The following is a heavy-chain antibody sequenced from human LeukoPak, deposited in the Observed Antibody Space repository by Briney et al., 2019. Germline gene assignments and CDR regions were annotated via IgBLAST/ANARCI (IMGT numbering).Heavy chain of an antibody. Sequence: KPPETLSLTCTVSGGSISSSSYYWGWIRQPPGKGLEWIGSIYYSGSTYYNPSLKSRVTISVDTSENQFSLKLSSVTAADTAVYYCARRPLRQNWFDPWGQGTLVTVSS. CDR1: GGSISSSSYY. J-gene: IGHJ5*02. CDR3: ARRPLRQNWFDP. V-gene: IGHV4-39*01. CDR2: IYYSGST.